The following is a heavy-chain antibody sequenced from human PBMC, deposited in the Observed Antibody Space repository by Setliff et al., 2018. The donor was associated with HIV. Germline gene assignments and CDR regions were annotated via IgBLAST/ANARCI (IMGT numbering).Heavy chain of an antibody. D-gene: IGHD1-1*01. CDR2: IHYSGSS. CDR1: GGSISGYY. J-gene: IGHJ6*03. V-gene: IGHV4-59*01. Sequence: PSETLSLTCTVSGGSISGYYWSWVRQPPEKRLELIGFIHYSGSSDYNPSLKSRITISVDMSRNQFSLVLSSVTAADTAVYYCARFQAWQLGRRGGYYYYMDVWGKGTRSPSP. CDR3: ARFQAWQLGRRGGYYYYMDV.